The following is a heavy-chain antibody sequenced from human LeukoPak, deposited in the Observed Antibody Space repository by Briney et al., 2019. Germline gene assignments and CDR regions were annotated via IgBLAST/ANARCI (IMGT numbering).Heavy chain of an antibody. Sequence: ASVKVSCKASGYTFTGYYMHWVRQAPGQGLEWMGWINPNSGGTNYAQKFQGRVTMTRDTSISTAYMELSRLRSDDTAVYYCAREVGHYYDSSGYSRAPFDYWGQGTLVTVSS. V-gene: IGHV1-2*02. CDR2: INPNSGGT. D-gene: IGHD3-22*01. CDR3: AREVGHYYDSSGYSRAPFDY. J-gene: IGHJ4*02. CDR1: GYTFTGYY.